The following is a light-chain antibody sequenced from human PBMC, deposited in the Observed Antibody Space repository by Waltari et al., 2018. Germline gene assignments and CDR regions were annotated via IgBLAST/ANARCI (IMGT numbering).Light chain of an antibody. J-gene: IGKJ1*01. Sequence: DIQMTQSPSTLSATVVDRVTITCRASQSIGRWLAWYQQKPGKAPKLLISQASTSESGVPSRFSGSGSGTEFTLTIINLQPDDFATYYCQHYDTYPWTFGLGTKVDIK. CDR3: QHYDTYPWT. V-gene: IGKV1-5*03. CDR1: QSIGRW. CDR2: QAS.